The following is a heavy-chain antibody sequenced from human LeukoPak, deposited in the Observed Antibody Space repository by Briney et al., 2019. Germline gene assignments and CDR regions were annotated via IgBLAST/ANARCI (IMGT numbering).Heavy chain of an antibody. CDR2: IYYSGST. CDR1: GGSISSSSYY. Sequence: SETLSLTCTVSGGSISSSSYYWGWIRQPPGKGLEWIGSIYYSGSTYYNPSLKSRVTISVDTSKSQFSLKLSSVTAADTAVYYCATLEGEIWSGYYLNYYFDYWGQGTLVTVSS. J-gene: IGHJ4*02. D-gene: IGHD3-3*01. V-gene: IGHV4-39*01. CDR3: ATLEGEIWSGYYLNYYFDY.